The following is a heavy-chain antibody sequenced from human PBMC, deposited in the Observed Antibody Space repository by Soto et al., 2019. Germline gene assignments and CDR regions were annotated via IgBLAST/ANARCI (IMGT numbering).Heavy chain of an antibody. Sequence: RSLPCTVSGASINSGYYYWSWIRQPPGKGLEWIGHIYYSGITDYTTSLKSRAGISVDSSKTQDSLKLAAVTAADTAVYFCARILMNYYRLDYWGQGALVTLSP. CDR1: GASINSGYYY. CDR3: ARILMNYYRLDY. D-gene: IGHD3-10*01. V-gene: IGHV4-30-4*01. J-gene: IGHJ4*02. CDR2: IYYSGIT.